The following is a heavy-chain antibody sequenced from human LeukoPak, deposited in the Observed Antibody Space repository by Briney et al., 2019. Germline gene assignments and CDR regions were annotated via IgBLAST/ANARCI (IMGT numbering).Heavy chain of an antibody. Sequence: PSETLSLTCTVSGGSISSSSYYWGWIRQPPGKGLEWIGSIYYSGSTYYNPSLKSRVTISVDTSKNQFSLKLSSVTAADTAVYYCARLVVVAATHWFDPWGQGTLVTVSS. D-gene: IGHD2-15*01. CDR1: GGSISSSSYY. V-gene: IGHV4-39*07. CDR3: ARLVVVAATHWFDP. J-gene: IGHJ5*02. CDR2: IYYSGST.